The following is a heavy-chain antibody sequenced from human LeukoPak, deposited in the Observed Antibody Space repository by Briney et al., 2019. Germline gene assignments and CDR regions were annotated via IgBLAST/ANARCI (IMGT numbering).Heavy chain of an antibody. V-gene: IGHV3-64D*09. Sequence: PGGSLRLSCSASGFTFSDYAIHWVRQAPGKGLEYGSAISSNGGSTYYADSVKGRFTISRDNSKNTLYLQMSSLRAEDTAVYYCVKAGCSSTRCYGNYWGQGTLVTVSS. CDR3: VKAGCSSTRCYGNY. J-gene: IGHJ4*02. CDR2: ISSNGGST. CDR1: GFTFSDYA. D-gene: IGHD2-2*01.